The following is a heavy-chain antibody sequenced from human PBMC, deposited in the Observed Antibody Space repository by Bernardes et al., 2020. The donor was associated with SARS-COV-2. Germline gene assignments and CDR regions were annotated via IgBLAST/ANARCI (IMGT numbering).Heavy chain of an antibody. CDR1: GGSFSGYY. J-gene: IGHJ4*02. CDR3: ARALLGRLYYYDSSGRAHYFDY. Sequence: ETLSLTCAVYGGSFSGYYWSWIRQPPGKGLEWIGEINHSGSTNYNPSLKSRVTISVDTSKNQFSLKLSSVTAADTAVYYCARALLGRLYYYDSSGRAHYFDYWGQGTLVTVSS. V-gene: IGHV4-34*01. CDR2: INHSGST. D-gene: IGHD3-22*01.